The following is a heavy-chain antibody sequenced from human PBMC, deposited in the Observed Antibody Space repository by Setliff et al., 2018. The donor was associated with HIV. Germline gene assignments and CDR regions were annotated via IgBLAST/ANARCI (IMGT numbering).Heavy chain of an antibody. J-gene: IGHJ6*03. CDR1: GASISSSSHH. Sequence: PSETLSLTCTVSGASISSSSHHWAWIRQPPGKGLEYIGNTYYTGSTHHNPSLESRVATSVDTSKNQFSLKLSSVTAADTAVYYCARIVRWELVATSTFFYYYMDVWGKGTTVTVSS. V-gene: IGHV4-39*01. CDR2: TYYTGST. CDR3: ARIVRWELVATSTFFYYYMDV. D-gene: IGHD1-26*01.